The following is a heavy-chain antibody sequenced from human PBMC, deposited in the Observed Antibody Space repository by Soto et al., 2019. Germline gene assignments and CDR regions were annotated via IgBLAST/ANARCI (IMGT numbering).Heavy chain of an antibody. D-gene: IGHD6-6*01. Sequence: GGSLRLSCAASGFTFSSYAMHWVRQAPGKGLEWVAVISYDGSNKYYADSVKGRFTISRDNSKNTLYLQMNSLRAEDTAVYYCASDRSYSSSPIYYYYGMDVWGQGTTVTVSS. CDR2: ISYDGSNK. J-gene: IGHJ6*02. V-gene: IGHV3-30-3*01. CDR1: GFTFSSYA. CDR3: ASDRSYSSSPIYYYYGMDV.